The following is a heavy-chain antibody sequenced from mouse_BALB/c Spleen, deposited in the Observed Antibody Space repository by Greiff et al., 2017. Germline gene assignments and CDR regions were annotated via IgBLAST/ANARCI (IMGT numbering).Heavy chain of an antibody. D-gene: IGHD1-1*01. CDR1: GYTFTDYV. CDR3: ADYGSRFAY. CDR2: IYPGSGST. Sequence: VKLVESGPELVKPGASVKMSCKASGYTFTDYVISWVKQRTGQGLEWIGEIYPGSGSTYYNEKFKGKATLTADKSSNTAYMQLSSLTSEDSAVYFCADYGSRFAYWGQGTLVTVSA. V-gene: IGHV1-77*01. J-gene: IGHJ3*01.